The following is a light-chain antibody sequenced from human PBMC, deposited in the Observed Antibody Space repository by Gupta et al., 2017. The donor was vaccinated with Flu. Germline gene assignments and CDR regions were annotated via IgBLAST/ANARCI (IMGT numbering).Light chain of an antibody. J-gene: IGLJ2*01. CDR1: RGYSSYV. V-gene: IGLV4-69*01. Sequence: QLVLTQSPSASASLGASVKPTCPLSRGYSSYVTAWHQQQPGKGPRYLMKVNSDGSYSKGAGIPDRFSGSSSGAERYLSISSLQSEDEADYYCQTWDIGTYVVFGGGTKLTVL. CDR3: QTWDIGTYVV. CDR2: VNSDGSY.